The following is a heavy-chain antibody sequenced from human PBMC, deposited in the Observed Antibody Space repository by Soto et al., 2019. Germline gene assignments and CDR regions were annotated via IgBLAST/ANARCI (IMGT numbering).Heavy chain of an antibody. CDR1: GGSISSYY. V-gene: IGHV4-59*08. D-gene: IGHD3-10*01. Sequence: SETLSLTCTVSGGSISSYYWSWIRQPPGKGLEWIGYIYYSGSTNYNPSLKSRVTISVDTSKNQFSLKLSSVTAADTAVYYCARALLWFGESRYYYYYMDVWGKGTTVTVSS. CDR3: ARALLWFGESRYYYYYMDV. CDR2: IYYSGST. J-gene: IGHJ6*03.